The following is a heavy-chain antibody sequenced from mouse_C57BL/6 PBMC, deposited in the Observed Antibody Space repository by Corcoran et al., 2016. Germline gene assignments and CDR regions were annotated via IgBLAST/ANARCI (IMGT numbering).Heavy chain of an antibody. CDR1: GYTFTDYY. J-gene: IGHJ2*01. D-gene: IGHD2-1*01. CDR3: ARWRIYYGNFGYYFDY. V-gene: IGHV1-26*01. CDR2: INPNNGGT. Sequence: EVQLQQSGPELVKPGASVKISCKASGYTFTDYYMNWVKQSHGKSLEWIGDINPNNGGTSYNQKFKGKATLTVDKSSSTAYMELRSLTSEDSAVYYCARWRIYYGNFGYYFDYWGQGTTLTVSS.